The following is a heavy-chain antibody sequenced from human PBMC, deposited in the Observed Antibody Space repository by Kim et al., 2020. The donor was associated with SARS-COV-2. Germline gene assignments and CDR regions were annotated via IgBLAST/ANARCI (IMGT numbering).Heavy chain of an antibody. Sequence: SETLSLTCTVSGGSISSGGYYWSWIRQHPGKGLEWIGYIYYSGSTYYNPSLKSRVTISVDTSKNQFSLKLSSVTAADTAVYYCARIGVRGVIITDPFDYWGQGTLVTVSS. D-gene: IGHD3-10*01. J-gene: IGHJ4*02. CDR3: ARIGVRGVIITDPFDY. CDR1: GGSISSGGYY. CDR2: IYYSGST. V-gene: IGHV4-31*03.